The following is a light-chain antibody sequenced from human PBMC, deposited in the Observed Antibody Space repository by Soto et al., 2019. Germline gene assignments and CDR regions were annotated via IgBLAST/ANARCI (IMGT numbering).Light chain of an antibody. CDR3: QQYYSIPVT. J-gene: IGKJ4*01. Sequence: DIQMTQSPSSLSASVGDRVTITCRASQSINTYLNWYQQKPGKAPNLLIYAASSLQSGGPSRFSGSGSGTDFTLTISSLQPEDFATYYCQQYYSIPVTFGGGTKVDIK. CDR1: QSINTY. V-gene: IGKV1-39*01. CDR2: AAS.